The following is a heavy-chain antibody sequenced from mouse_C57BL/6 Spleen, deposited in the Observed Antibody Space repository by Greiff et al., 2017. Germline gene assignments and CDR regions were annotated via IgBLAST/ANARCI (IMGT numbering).Heavy chain of an antibody. V-gene: IGHV14-2*01. J-gene: IGHJ3*01. CDR2: IDPEDGET. Sequence: EVKLQESGAELVKPGASVKLSCTASGFNIKDYYMHWVKQRTEQGLEWIGRIDPEDGETKYAPTFQGKATITADTSANTAYLQLSSLTSEDTAVYYCASSYYGYDVGFAYWGQGTLVTVSA. CDR1: GFNIKDYY. CDR3: ASSYYGYDVGFAY. D-gene: IGHD2-2*01.